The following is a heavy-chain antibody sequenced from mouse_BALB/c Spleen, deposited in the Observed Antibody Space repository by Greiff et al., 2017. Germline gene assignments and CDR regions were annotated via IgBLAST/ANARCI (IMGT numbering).Heavy chain of an antibody. CDR1: GFTFSSFG. CDR2: ISSGSSTI. D-gene: IGHD2-1*01. J-gene: IGHJ4*01. V-gene: IGHV5-17*02. CDR3: ATYGNYGAMDY. Sequence: EVKVVESGGGLVQPGGSRKLSCAASGFTFSSFGMHWVRQAPEKGLEWVAYISSGSSTIYYADTVKGRFTISRDNPKNTLFLQMTSLSSEDTAMYYCATYGNYGAMDYWGQGTSVTVSS.